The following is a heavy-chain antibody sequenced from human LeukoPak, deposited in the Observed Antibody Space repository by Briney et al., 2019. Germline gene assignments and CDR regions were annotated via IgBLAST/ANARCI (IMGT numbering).Heavy chain of an antibody. V-gene: IGHV3-23*01. CDR1: GFTFSSYA. Sequence: GGSLRVSCAASGFTFSSYAMSWVRQAPGEGLEWGSSISGSGGGTYYADSVKGRFAISRDNSKNTLYLKMNRLRAKDTAVYYCAKDRLASGTADYVDYWGQGTLVTVSS. D-gene: IGHD3-10*01. CDR3: AKDRLASGTADYVDY. CDR2: ISGSGGGT. J-gene: IGHJ4*02.